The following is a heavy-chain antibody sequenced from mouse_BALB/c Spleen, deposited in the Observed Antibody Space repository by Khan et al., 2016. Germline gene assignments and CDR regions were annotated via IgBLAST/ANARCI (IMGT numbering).Heavy chain of an antibody. CDR1: GYSISSGYS. Sequence: EVQLQESGPDLVKPSQSLSLTCTVTGYSISSGYSWHWIRQFPGNKLEWMAYIHYRGSTNYNPSLKSRISITRDTSKNQFFLQLISVTTEDTATYYCTRGDYYGSGYWGQGTTLTVSS. CDR3: TRGDYYGSGY. CDR2: IHYRGST. J-gene: IGHJ2*01. D-gene: IGHD1-1*01. V-gene: IGHV3-1*02.